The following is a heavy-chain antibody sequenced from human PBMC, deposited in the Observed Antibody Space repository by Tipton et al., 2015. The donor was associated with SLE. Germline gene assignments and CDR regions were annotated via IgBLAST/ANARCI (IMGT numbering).Heavy chain of an antibody. CDR2: IYYRGSI. CDR1: GGSISSSSYY. J-gene: IGHJ4*02. V-gene: IGHV4-39*07. D-gene: IGHD4-17*01. Sequence: TLSLTCTVSGGSISSSSYYWGWIRQPPGKGLAWIASIYYRGSIYFNPSLESRVTMSVDTSKNQFSLKLTSVTAADTAVYYCARDYGDYFDYRGQGTRVAVSS. CDR3: ARDYGDYFDY.